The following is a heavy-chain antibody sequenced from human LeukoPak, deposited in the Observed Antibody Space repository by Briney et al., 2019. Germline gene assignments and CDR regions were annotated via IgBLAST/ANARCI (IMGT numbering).Heavy chain of an antibody. CDR1: RFTFSNYG. Sequence: PGGSLRLSCAASRFTFSNYGMSWVRRAPEKGLEWVSTISGSGYSTYYADSVKGRFTISRDNSKNTLYLQMNSLRAEDTAVYYCAKHIMTGTWSFDSWGQGTLVTVSS. CDR2: ISGSGYST. J-gene: IGHJ4*02. CDR3: AKHIMTGTWSFDS. D-gene: IGHD3-9*01. V-gene: IGHV3-23*01.